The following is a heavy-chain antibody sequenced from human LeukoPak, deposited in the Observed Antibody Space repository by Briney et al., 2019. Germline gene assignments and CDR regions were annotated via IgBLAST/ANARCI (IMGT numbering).Heavy chain of an antibody. D-gene: IGHD2-2*02. CDR1: GGSISSGGYY. CDR2: IHYSGST. J-gene: IGHJ6*02. CDR3: ARDAIPLYYGMDV. V-gene: IGHV4-31*03. Sequence: PSETLSLTCTVSGGSISSGGYYWSWIRQHPGKGLEWIGYIHYSGSTYYNPSLKSRVTISVDTSKNQFSLKLSSVTAADTAVYYCARDAIPLYYGMDVWGQGTTVTVSS.